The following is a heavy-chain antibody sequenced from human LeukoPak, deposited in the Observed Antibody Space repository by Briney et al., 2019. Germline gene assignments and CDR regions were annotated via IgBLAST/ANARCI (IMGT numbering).Heavy chain of an antibody. CDR3: ARGGEVDTAMPPDY. Sequence: GGSLRLSCAASGFTFSSYSMNWVRLAPGKGLEWVSYISSSGSSTYYADSVKGRFTISRDNAKNSLYLQMNSLRAEDTAVYYCARGGEVDTAMPPDYWGQGTLVTVSS. J-gene: IGHJ4*02. CDR2: ISSSGSST. V-gene: IGHV3-48*04. CDR1: GFTFSSYS. D-gene: IGHD5-18*01.